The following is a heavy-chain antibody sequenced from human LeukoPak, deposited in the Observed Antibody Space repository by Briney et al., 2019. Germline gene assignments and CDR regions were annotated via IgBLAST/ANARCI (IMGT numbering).Heavy chain of an antibody. D-gene: IGHD2-15*01. J-gene: IGHJ3*02. CDR1: GFTFSNYW. Sequence: GGSLRLSCAASGFTFSNYWMHWVRQAPGKGLVWVSRINSDGSSTTYADSVKGRFTVSRDNAKNTLYLQMNSLRAEDTAVYYCASRGVVTGAFDIWGQGTMVTVSS. V-gene: IGHV3-74*01. CDR2: INSDGSST. CDR3: ASRGVVTGAFDI.